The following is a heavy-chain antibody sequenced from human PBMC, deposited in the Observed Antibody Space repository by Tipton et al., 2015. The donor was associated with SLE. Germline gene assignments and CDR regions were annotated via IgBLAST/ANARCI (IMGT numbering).Heavy chain of an antibody. D-gene: IGHD1-1*01. CDR1: GGSISSSGYY. J-gene: IGHJ4*02. Sequence: TLSLTCSVSGGSISSSGYYWGWIRQPPGKGLEWIGTIYYSGGTSYNPSLKSRVTMSVDTSKNQISLKLSSVTAADTAVYYCARDQTGLFDYWGQGTLVTVSS. CDR2: IYYSGGT. CDR3: ARDQTGLFDY. V-gene: IGHV4-39*07.